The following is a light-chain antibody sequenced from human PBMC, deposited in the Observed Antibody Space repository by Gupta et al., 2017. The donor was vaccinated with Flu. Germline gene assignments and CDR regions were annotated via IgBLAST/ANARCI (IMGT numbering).Light chain of an antibody. CDR3: AAWDDSLTDLSADGSLTGLWV. J-gene: IGLJ3*02. Sequence: SNIGRNVVSWSQDVPGTAPRLLIYNDNQRPSWVPDRVSCSKSGTSASLAIGGLQSEDEADYYCAAWDDSLTDLSADGSLTGLWVFGGGTKLSVL. CDR2: NDN. CDR1: SNIGRNV. V-gene: IGLV1-44*01.